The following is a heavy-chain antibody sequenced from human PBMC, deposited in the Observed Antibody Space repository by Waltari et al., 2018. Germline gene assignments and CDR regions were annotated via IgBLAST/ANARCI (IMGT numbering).Heavy chain of an antibody. Sequence: EVQLLESGGGLVQPGGSLRLSCAASGFPFSSHAMSWVPQAPGKGLEWVSAISGSGGSTYYADSVKGRFTISRDNSKNTLYLQMNSLRAEDTAVYYCAKDLGEPGQGGSEHWGQGTLVTVSS. CDR2: ISGSGGST. D-gene: IGHD1-26*01. V-gene: IGHV3-23*01. CDR1: GFPFSSHA. CDR3: AKDLGEPGQGGSEH. J-gene: IGHJ1*01.